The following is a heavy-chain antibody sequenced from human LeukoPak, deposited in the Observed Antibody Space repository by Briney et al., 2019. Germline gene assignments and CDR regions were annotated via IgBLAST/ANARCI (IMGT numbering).Heavy chain of an antibody. J-gene: IGHJ6*02. V-gene: IGHV4-59*08. CDR3: ARGRYCSSTSCYMWMRGYYYGMDV. CDR1: GGSISSYY. CDR2: IYYSGST. Sequence: PSETLSLTCTVSGGSISSYYWSWIRQPPGKGLEWIGYIYYSGSTNYNPSLKSRVTISVDTSKNQFSLKLSSVTAADTAVYYCARGRYCSSTSCYMWMRGYYYGMDVWGQGTTVTVS. D-gene: IGHD2-2*02.